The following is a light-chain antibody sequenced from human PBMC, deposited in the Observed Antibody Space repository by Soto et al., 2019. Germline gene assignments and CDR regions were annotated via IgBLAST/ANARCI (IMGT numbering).Light chain of an antibody. J-gene: IGKJ1*01. CDR1: QSVSSN. CDR3: QQYNNWPRT. V-gene: IGKV3-15*01. Sequence: EIVMTQSPVTLSVSPGERATLSCRASQSVSSNLAWYQQKPGQAPRLLIYGASTRATGIPARFSGSGSGTEFTLTISSLLSEDFAVYYCQQYNNWPRTFGQGTKVEIK. CDR2: GAS.